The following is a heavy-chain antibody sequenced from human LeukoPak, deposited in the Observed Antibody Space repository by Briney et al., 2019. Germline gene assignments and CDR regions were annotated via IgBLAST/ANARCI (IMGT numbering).Heavy chain of an antibody. CDR1: GGSISSYY. Sequence: KTSETLSLTCTVSGGSISSYYWTWIRQPPGKGLEWIGYIYYSGSTNYNPSLKSRVTISVDTSKNQFSLKLSSVTAADTAVYYCARPSSGWPYPFDYWGQGTLVTVSS. V-gene: IGHV4-59*08. D-gene: IGHD6-19*01. J-gene: IGHJ4*02. CDR2: IYYSGST. CDR3: ARPSSGWPYPFDY.